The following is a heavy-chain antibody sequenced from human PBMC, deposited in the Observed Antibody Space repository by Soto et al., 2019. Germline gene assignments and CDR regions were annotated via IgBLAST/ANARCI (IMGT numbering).Heavy chain of an antibody. CDR2: ISGSGGST. CDR1: GFTFSSYA. D-gene: IGHD6-19*01. CDR3: AKDPASVNSIAVAGTWYYFDY. V-gene: IGHV3-23*01. Sequence: GGSLRLSCAASGFTFSSYAMSWVRQAPGKGLEWVSAISGSGGSTYYADSVKGRFTISRDNSKNTLYLQMNSLRAEDTAVYYCAKDPASVNSIAVAGTWYYFDYWGQGTLVTVSS. J-gene: IGHJ4*02.